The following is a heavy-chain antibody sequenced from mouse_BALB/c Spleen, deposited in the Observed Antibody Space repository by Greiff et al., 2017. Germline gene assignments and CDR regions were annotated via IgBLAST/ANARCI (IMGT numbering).Heavy chain of an antibody. CDR1: GFNIKDTY. V-gene: IGHV14-3*02. D-gene: IGHD3-3*01. CDR2: IDPANGNT. J-gene: IGHJ4*01. Sequence: EVKLVESGAELVKPGASVKLSCTASGFNIKDTYMHWVKQRPEQGLEWIGRIDPANGNTKYDPKFQGKATITADTSSNTAYLQLSSLTSEDTAVYYCARTQGLYAMDYWGQGTSVTVSS. CDR3: ARTQGLYAMDY.